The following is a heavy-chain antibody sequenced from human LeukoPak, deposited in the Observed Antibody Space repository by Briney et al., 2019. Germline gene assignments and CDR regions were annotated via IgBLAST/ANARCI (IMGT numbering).Heavy chain of an antibody. D-gene: IGHD2-2*01. CDR3: ASRPAASLGPLDY. V-gene: IGHV3-23*01. Sequence: GGSLRLSCAASGFTFSSYAMAWVRQIPGKGLEWVSVGSGSGGSTYYADSVKGRFTVSRDNSKNTLYLQMNNLRVDDTAIYYCASRPAASLGPLDYWGQGTLVTVSS. CDR2: GSGSGGST. J-gene: IGHJ4*02. CDR1: GFTFSSYA.